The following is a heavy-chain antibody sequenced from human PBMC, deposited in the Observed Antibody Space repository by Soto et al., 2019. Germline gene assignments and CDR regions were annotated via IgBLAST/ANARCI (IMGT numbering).Heavy chain of an antibody. Sequence: SETLSLTCTVSGGSITSGGYYWSWIRQHPGKGLEWIGYIYYSGSTYYNPSLKSRVTISVDTSKNQFSLKLSSVTAADTAVYYCARGVTMVRGVIHTPYFDYWGQGTLVTVSS. CDR1: GGSITSGGYY. V-gene: IGHV4-31*03. CDR3: ARGVTMVRGVIHTPYFDY. J-gene: IGHJ4*02. CDR2: IYYSGST. D-gene: IGHD3-10*01.